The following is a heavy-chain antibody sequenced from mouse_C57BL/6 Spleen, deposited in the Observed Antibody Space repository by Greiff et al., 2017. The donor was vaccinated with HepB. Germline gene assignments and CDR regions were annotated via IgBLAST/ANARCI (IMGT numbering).Heavy chain of an antibody. Sequence: DVMLVESGGGLVKPGGSLKLSCAASGFTFSDYGMHWVRQAPEKGLEWVAYISSGSSTIYYADTVKGRFTISRDNAKNTLFLQMTSLRSEDTAMYYCARDSLQLGRAMDYWGQGTSVTVSS. CDR2: ISSGSSTI. J-gene: IGHJ4*01. CDR1: GFTFSDYG. D-gene: IGHD4-1*02. CDR3: ARDSLQLGRAMDY. V-gene: IGHV5-17*01.